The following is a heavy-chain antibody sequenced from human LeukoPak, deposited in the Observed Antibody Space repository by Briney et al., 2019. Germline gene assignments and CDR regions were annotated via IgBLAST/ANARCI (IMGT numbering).Heavy chain of an antibody. J-gene: IGHJ6*03. CDR2: INPSGGST. CDR1: GYTFTSYY. D-gene: IGHD2-2*01. V-gene: IGHV1-46*03. CDR3: AREGQGEGYQLLESSSHQKSSFYMDV. Sequence: ASVKVSCKASGYTFTSYYMHWVRQAPGQGLEWMGIINPSGGSTSYAQKFQGRVTMTRDTSTSTVYMELSSLRSEDTAVYYCAREGQGEGYQLLESSSHQKSSFYMDVWAKGPRSPSP.